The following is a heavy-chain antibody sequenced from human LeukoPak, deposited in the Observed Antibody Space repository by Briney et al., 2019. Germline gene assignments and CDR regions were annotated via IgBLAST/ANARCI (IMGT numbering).Heavy chain of an antibody. Sequence: PSETLSLTCTVSGGSISSSSYYWGWIRQPPGKGLEWIGSIYYSGSTYYNPSLKSRVTISVDTSKNQFSLTLSSVTAADTAVYYCARPSSGSYSDYWGQGTLVTVSS. CDR1: GGSISSSSYY. D-gene: IGHD1-26*01. J-gene: IGHJ4*02. V-gene: IGHV4-39*01. CDR3: ARPSSGSYSDY. CDR2: IYYSGST.